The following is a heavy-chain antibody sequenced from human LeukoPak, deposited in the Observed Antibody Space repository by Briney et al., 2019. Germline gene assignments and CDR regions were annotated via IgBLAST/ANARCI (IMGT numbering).Heavy chain of an antibody. CDR1: GGSFSGYY. D-gene: IGHD2-15*01. Sequence: SETLSLTCAVYGGSFSGYYWSWIRQPPGKGREWIGEINHSGSTNYNPSLKSRVTISVDTSKKQCSLKLSAVTAADTAVYYCARGVVAATFDYWGQGTLVTVSS. J-gene: IGHJ4*02. V-gene: IGHV4-34*01. CDR2: INHSGST. CDR3: ARGVVAATFDY.